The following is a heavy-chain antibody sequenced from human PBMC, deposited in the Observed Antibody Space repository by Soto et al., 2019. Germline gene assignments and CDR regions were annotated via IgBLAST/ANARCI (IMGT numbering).Heavy chain of an antibody. CDR3: ARDYYDILTGYYDAFDI. CDR1: GFTFSSYS. J-gene: IGHJ3*02. V-gene: IGHV3-48*01. D-gene: IGHD3-9*01. Sequence: PGGSLRLSCAASGFTFSSYSMNWVRQAPGKGLEWVSYISSSSSTIYYADSVKGRFTISRDNAKNSLYLQMNSLRAEDTAVYYCARDYYDILTGYYDAFDIWGQGTMVTVSS. CDR2: ISSSSSTI.